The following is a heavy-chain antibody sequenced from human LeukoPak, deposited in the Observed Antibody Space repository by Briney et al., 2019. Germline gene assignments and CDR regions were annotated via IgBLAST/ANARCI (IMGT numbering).Heavy chain of an antibody. D-gene: IGHD2-2*01. J-gene: IGHJ4*02. CDR1: GFTFSSYW. V-gene: IGHV3-74*01. CDR2: INSGGSST. CDR3: GRGPVPAAIDY. Sequence: GGSLRLSCAASGFTFSSYWMHWVRQAPGKGLVWVSRINSGGSSTDYADSVKGRFTISRDNAKNTLYLQKNSLRVEDTAVYYCGRGPVPAAIDYWGQGTMVTVSS.